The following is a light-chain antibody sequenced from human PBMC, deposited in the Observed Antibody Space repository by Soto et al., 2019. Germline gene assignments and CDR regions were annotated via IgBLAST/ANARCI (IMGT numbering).Light chain of an antibody. J-gene: IGKJ1*01. CDR1: QTISRW. Sequence: DIQMTQSPLTLSSSVGDRVTITCRASQTISRWLAWYQQKPGKDPKLLIYWAASLESGVSSRFSGGGSGTEFTLTISSLQSDVSATYYCQQYQPWTFGQGTKVEIK. CDR3: QQYQPWT. CDR2: WAA. V-gene: IGKV1-5*03.